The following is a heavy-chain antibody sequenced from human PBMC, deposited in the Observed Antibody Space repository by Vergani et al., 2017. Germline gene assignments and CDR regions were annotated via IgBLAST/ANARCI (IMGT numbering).Heavy chain of an antibody. J-gene: IGHJ6*04. CDR2: ISGSGGST. CDR3: AKANPRNSGYDYLYYYPAMDV. V-gene: IGHV3-23*01. CDR1: GFTFNHCA. Sequence: EVQLLESGGDLVQPGGSLRLSCAASGFTFNHCAMNWVRQAPGKGLECVSGISGSGGSTYYAGSVKGRFTISSNSSKNTLYLPMNSLSAGDTSVYYCAKANPRNSGYDYLYYYPAMDVWGKGTTVTVSS. D-gene: IGHD5-12*01.